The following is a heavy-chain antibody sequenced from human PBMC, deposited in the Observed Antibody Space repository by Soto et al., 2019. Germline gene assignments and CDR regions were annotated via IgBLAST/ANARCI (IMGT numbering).Heavy chain of an antibody. V-gene: IGHV3-23*01. CDR3: AKVWGSGGGLPFDY. CDR1: GFIFNDYV. D-gene: IGHD3-10*01. Sequence: VQLLESGGGLAQPGGSLRLSCAASGFIFNDYVMSWVRQAPGKGLEWVSAISDTGGTTYYADSVKGRFTISRDNSKNTLYLQMTTLRAEDTAVYYCAKVWGSGGGLPFDYWGQGTLVTVSP. CDR2: ISDTGGTT. J-gene: IGHJ4*02.